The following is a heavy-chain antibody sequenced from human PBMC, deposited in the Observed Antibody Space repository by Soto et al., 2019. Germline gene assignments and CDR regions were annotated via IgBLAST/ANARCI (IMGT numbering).Heavy chain of an antibody. D-gene: IGHD2-2*01. J-gene: IGHJ3*02. V-gene: IGHV1-8*01. CDR1: GYTFTSYG. CDR3: SAYCNSSYCSYCGNGFEI. CDR2: MNPNSGDT. Sequence: QVQLVQSGAEVKKPGASVRVSCKASGYTFTSYGLNWVRQATGQGLEWMGWMNPNSGDTGYEQKLQGRVNMTRTTSISTAYMELSSLKSEDTAVYYCSAYCNSSYCSYCGNGFEIWGQGTMVTVSS.